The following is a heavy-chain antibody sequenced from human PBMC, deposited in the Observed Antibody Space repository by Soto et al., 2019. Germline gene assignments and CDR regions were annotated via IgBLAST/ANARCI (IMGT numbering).Heavy chain of an antibody. D-gene: IGHD3-22*01. V-gene: IGHV3-23*01. CDR2: MSGSGGST. Sequence: GGSLRLSCLGSGFTFSNYCMHWVRQAPGKGLEWVSAMSGSGGSTYYADSVKGRFTISRDNSKNTLYLQMNSPRAEDTAVYYCAKSLGSDYYDSSGYPHDAFDIWGQGTMVTVSS. CDR3: AKSLGSDYYDSSGYPHDAFDI. J-gene: IGHJ3*02. CDR1: GFTFSNYC.